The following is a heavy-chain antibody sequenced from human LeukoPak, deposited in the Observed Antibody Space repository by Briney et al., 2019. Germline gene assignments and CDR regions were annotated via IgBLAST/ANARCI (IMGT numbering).Heavy chain of an antibody. CDR2: IRQDGGEK. D-gene: IGHD2-2*01. J-gene: IGHJ4*02. CDR3: ARHREGTTQVGLFNY. V-gene: IGHV3-7*01. Sequence: PGGSLRLSXAASGFTFSTYWMAWVRQAPGKGLEWVAYIRQDGGEKYYVDSVKGRFTISRDNAQNSLYLHINSLGAEDTAVYYCARHREGTTQVGLFNYWGQGTLVTVSS. CDR1: GFTFSTYW.